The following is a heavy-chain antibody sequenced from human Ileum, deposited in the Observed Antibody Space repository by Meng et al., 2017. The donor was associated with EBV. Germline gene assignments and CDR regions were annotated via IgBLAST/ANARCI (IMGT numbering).Heavy chain of an antibody. CDR2: MPPSGST. CDR3: AKANDYSLNS. D-gene: IGHD4-11*01. J-gene: IGHJ4*02. CDR1: GFISRSHW. V-gene: IGHV4-4*02. Sequence: LRRAGPGPGKPSGNLSLTCAALCGFISRSHWWTWVRQPPGKGLEVIGEMPPSGSTYYNPSLKSRVTISLDTFNNQFFLRLTSLTAADTAVYYCAKANDYSLNSWGQGTLVTVSS.